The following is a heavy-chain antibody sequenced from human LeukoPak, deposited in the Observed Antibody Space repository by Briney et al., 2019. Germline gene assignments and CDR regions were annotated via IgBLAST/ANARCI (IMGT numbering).Heavy chain of an antibody. V-gene: IGHV1-2*02. CDR3: ARDIYYYGSGSPVYFDY. J-gene: IGHJ4*02. Sequence: ASVKVSCKASGYTFTGYYIHWVRQAPGQGLEWMGWINPNSGGTNYAQKFQGRATMTRDTSISTAYMELSRLRYDDTAVYYCARDIYYYGSGSPVYFDYWGQGTLVTVSS. D-gene: IGHD3-10*01. CDR2: INPNSGGT. CDR1: GYTFTGYY.